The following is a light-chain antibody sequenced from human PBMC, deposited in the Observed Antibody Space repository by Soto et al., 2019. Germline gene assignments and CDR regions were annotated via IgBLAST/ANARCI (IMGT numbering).Light chain of an antibody. CDR3: HQDYSAPLT. Sequence: DIVMTQSPDSLAVSLGERATITCRSSQSVLTTDSNNKNYLAWYQHKSGQPPRLLIYWASTRESGVPDRFSGSGSGTEFTLTISSLQAEDEAVYSCHQDYSAPLTFGAGTKVEIK. CDR2: WAS. CDR1: QSVLTTDSNNKNY. J-gene: IGKJ4*01. V-gene: IGKV4-1*01.